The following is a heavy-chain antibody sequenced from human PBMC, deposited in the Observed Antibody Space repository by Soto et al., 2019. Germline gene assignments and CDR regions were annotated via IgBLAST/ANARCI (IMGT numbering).Heavy chain of an antibody. V-gene: IGHV3-33*01. Sequence: QVQLVESGGGVVQPGRSLRLSCAASGFTFSSYGMHWVRQAPGKGLEWVAVIWYDGSNKYYADSVKGRFTISRYNSKITLYLQMKSLRAEDTAVYYCAREGGSSWYGDYGMDVWGQGTTVTVSS. CDR1: GFTFSSYG. D-gene: IGHD6-13*01. J-gene: IGHJ6*02. CDR3: AREGGSSWYGDYGMDV. CDR2: IWYDGSNK.